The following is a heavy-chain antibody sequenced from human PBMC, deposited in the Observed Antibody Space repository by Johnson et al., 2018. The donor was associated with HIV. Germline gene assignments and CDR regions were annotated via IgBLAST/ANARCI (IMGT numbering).Heavy chain of an antibody. Sequence: MLLVESGGGIVRPGGSLRLSCAASGFTVSSNYMSWVRQAPGKGLEWVSVIYSGGSTYYADSVKGRFTISRDNSKNTLYLQMNSLRAEDTAVYYCAKTQWELLGVGAFDIWGQGTMVTVSS. D-gene: IGHD1-26*01. V-gene: IGHV3-66*01. CDR3: AKTQWELLGVGAFDI. CDR2: IYSGGST. J-gene: IGHJ3*02. CDR1: GFTVSSNY.